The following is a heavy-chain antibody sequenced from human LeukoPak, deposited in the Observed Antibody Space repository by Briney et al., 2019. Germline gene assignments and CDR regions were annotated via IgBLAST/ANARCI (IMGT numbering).Heavy chain of an antibody. CDR2: IYTSGST. CDR1: GGSISSYY. Sequence: SETQSLTCTVSGGSISSYYWSWIRQPPGKGLEWIGYIYTSGSTNYNPSLKSRVTISVDTSKNQFSLKLSSVTAADTAVYYCARSFMFDYFDYWGQGTLVTVSS. D-gene: IGHD3-10*02. J-gene: IGHJ4*02. V-gene: IGHV4-4*09. CDR3: ARSFMFDYFDY.